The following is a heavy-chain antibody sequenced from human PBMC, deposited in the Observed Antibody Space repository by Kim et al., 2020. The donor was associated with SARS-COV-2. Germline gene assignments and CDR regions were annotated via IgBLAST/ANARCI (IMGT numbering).Heavy chain of an antibody. CDR2: IYPGDSDT. CDR3: ARHIPRSHYDILTGYENWFDP. CDR1: GYSFTSYW. D-gene: IGHD3-9*01. V-gene: IGHV5-51*01. J-gene: IGHJ5*02. Sequence: GESLKISCKGSGYSFTSYWIGWVRQMPGKGLEWMGIIYPGDSDTRYSPSFQGQVTISADKSISTAYLQWSSLKASDTAMYYCARHIPRSHYDILTGYENWFDPWGQGTLVTVSS.